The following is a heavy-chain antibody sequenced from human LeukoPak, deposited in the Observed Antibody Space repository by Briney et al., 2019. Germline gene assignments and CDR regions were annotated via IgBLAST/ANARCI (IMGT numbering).Heavy chain of an antibody. Sequence: SETLSPTCTAAGGSISSNYWSWIRQPPGKGLEWIGYISYSGSTNYNPSLKSRVTISIDTSKNQFSLKLRSVTAADTAIYYCARQGYDILTCYIDDFDIWCQGTMVTVSS. D-gene: IGHD3-9*01. J-gene: IGHJ3*02. CDR2: ISYSGST. CDR3: ARQGYDILTCYIDDFDI. CDR1: GGSISSNY. V-gene: IGHV4-59*08.